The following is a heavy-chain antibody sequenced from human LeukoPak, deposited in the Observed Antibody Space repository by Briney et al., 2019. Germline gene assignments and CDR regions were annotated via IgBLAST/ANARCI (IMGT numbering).Heavy chain of an antibody. CDR1: GFTFSSTW. CDR2: ITSDGSST. D-gene: IGHD3-22*01. CDR3: AKDLTYYYDSSGYYYTDEFDY. J-gene: IGHJ4*02. V-gene: IGHV3-74*01. Sequence: PGGSLRLSCAASGFTFSSTWMNWVRQGPGKGLEWVSRITSDGSSTIYADSVKGRFTISRDNSKNTLYLQMNSLRAEDTAVYYCAKDLTYYYDSSGYYYTDEFDYWGQGTLVTVSS.